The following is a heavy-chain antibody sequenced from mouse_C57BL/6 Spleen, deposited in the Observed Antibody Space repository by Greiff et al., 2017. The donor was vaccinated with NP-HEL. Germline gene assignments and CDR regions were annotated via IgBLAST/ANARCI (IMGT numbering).Heavy chain of an antibody. CDR1: GFTFSDYG. J-gene: IGHJ4*01. D-gene: IGHD2-5*01. CDR3: ARPSNYEDYAMDY. V-gene: IGHV5-17*01. CDR2: ISSGSSTI. Sequence: EVQLVESGGGLVKPGGSLKLSCAASGFTFSDYGMHWVRQAPEKGLEWVAYISSGSSTIYYADTVKGRFTISRDNAKNTLFLQMTSLRSEDTAMYYWARPSNYEDYAMDYWGQGTSVTVSS.